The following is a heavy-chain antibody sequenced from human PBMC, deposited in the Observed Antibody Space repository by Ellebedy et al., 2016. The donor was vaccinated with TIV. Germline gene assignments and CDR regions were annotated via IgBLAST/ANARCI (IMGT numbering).Heavy chain of an antibody. V-gene: IGHV1-69*13. CDR3: ASDFGGNIDAFDI. CDR2: IIPIFGTA. D-gene: IGHD4-23*01. CDR1: GGTFSSYA. J-gene: IGHJ3*02. Sequence: SVKVSXXASGGTFSSYAISWVRQAPGQGLEWMGGIIPIFGTANYAQKFQGRVTITADESTSTAYMELSSLRSEDTAVYYCASDFGGNIDAFDIWGQGTMVTVSS.